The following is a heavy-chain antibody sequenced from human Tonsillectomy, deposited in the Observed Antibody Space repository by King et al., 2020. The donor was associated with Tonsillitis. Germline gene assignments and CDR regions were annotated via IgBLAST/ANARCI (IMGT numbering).Heavy chain of an antibody. CDR2: INSDGSST. CDR1: GFTFSSYW. J-gene: IGHJ4*02. D-gene: IGHD6-19*01. Sequence: EVQLVESGGGLVQPGGSLRLSCAASGFTFSSYWMHWVRQAPGKGLVWVSHINSDGSSTSYADSVKGRFTISRDNAKNTLYLQMNSLRAEDTAVYYCARDKDSSGWYVNQNFDYWGQGTLVTVSS. CDR3: ARDKDSSGWYVNQNFDY. V-gene: IGHV3-74*01.